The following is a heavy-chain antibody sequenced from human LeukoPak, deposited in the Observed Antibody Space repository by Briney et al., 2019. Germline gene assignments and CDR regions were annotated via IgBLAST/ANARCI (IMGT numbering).Heavy chain of an antibody. D-gene: IGHD3-9*01. CDR1: GFTFSSYS. CDR2: ISSSSSYI. Sequence: RPGGSLRLSCAASGFTFSSYSMNWVRQAPGKGLEWVSSISSSSSYIYYADSVKGRFTISRDNAKNSLYLQMNSLRAEDTAVYYCARVLVLRYFDWLSNFDYWGQGTLVTVSS. CDR3: ARVLVLRYFDWLSNFDY. V-gene: IGHV3-21*01. J-gene: IGHJ4*02.